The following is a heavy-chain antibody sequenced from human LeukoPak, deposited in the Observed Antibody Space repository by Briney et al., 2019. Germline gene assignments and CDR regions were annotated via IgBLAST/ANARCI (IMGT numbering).Heavy chain of an antibody. CDR1: GFTFSNYA. CDR3: TRGAGTGWRFDS. J-gene: IGHJ4*02. CDR2: ISYDGNTK. Sequence: GRSLRLSCAASGFTFSNYAMHWVRQAPGKGLEWVAVISYDGNTKYYTDSVKGRFTISGDSSKNTLYLQMNSLRPEDTAVYYCTRGAGTGWRFDSWGQGTLLTVSS. D-gene: IGHD6-19*01. V-gene: IGHV3-30*04.